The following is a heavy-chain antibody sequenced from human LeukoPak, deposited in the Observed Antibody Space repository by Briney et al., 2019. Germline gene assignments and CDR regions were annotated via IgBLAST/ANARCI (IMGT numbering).Heavy chain of an antibody. D-gene: IGHD5-18*01. V-gene: IGHV1-69*04. CDR1: GGTFSSYA. CDR3: ARDTSGYSYGSIYYYYGMDV. CDR2: IIPILGIA. Sequence: SVKVSCKASGGTFSSYAISWVRQAPGQGLEWMRRIIPILGIANYAQKFQGRVTITADKSTSTAYMELSSLRSEDTAVYYCARDTSGYSYGSIYYYYGMDVWGQGTTVTVSS. J-gene: IGHJ6*02.